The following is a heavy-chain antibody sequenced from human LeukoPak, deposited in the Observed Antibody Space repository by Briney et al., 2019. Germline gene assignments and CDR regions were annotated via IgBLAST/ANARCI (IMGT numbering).Heavy chain of an antibody. J-gene: IGHJ6*02. CDR3: ARRVRGYSYYFYYGMDV. V-gene: IGHV4-59*12. CDR2: IYYSGST. D-gene: IGHD5-18*01. Sequence: SETLSLTCTVSGGSISSYYWSWIRQPPGKGLEWIGYIYYSGSTNYNPSLKSRVTISVDTSKNQFSLKLSSVTAADTAVYYCARRVRGYSYYFYYGMDVWGQGTTVTVSS. CDR1: GGSISSYY.